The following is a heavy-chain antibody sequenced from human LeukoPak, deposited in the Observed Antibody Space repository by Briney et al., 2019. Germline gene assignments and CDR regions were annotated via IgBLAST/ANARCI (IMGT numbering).Heavy chain of an antibody. Sequence: PGGSLRLSCAASGNYWMHWVRQAPGKGLVWVSHINSDGSWTSYADSVKGRFTISKDNAKNTVYLQMNSLRAEDTAVYYCAKTVTTWAFDYWGQGTLVTVSS. D-gene: IGHD4-17*01. V-gene: IGHV3-74*01. CDR3: AKTVTTWAFDY. J-gene: IGHJ4*02. CDR2: INSDGSWT. CDR1: GNYW.